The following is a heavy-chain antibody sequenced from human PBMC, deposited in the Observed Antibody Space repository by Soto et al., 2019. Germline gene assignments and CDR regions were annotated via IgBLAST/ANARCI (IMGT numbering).Heavy chain of an antibody. J-gene: IGHJ4*02. V-gene: IGHV4-30-4*01. CDR3: ARGPSGDKVDS. Sequence: QVQLQESGPGLVKPSQTLSLTCTVSGGSISTVDYWWSWIRQSPDMGLEWIGHIYDGGRTYNNPSPERRVTMAVDTYKSQLSLTLSSVSAADTGVYYCARGPSGDKVDSWGQGTLVTVSS. CDR1: GGSISTVDYW. CDR2: IYDGGRT. D-gene: IGHD7-27*01.